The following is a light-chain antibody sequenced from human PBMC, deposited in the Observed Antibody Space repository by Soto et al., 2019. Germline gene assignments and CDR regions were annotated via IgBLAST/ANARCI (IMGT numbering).Light chain of an antibody. CDR2: SAS. CDR1: QSISTY. J-gene: IGKJ1*01. CDR3: QQSYTAPPWT. Sequence: DIQMTQSPSSLSASVGDRVTISCRAGQSISTYLHWYQQKPGTAPRLLIYSASSVKTGVPPRFSGSGYGRDFTLSISSLRPEDIATYFCQQSYTAPPWTFGQGNTVEIK. V-gene: IGKV1-39*01.